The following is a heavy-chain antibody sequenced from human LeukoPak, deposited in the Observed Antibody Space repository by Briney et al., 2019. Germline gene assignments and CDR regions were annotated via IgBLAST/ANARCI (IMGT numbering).Heavy chain of an antibody. V-gene: IGHV4-4*07. CDR3: ARVESGYGSPYFDH. J-gene: IGHJ4*02. CDR1: GGSIRSYY. D-gene: IGHD3-10*01. CDR2: IYNDEKT. Sequence: MPSETLSLTCTVSGGSIRSYYWSWIRLPAGKGLEWIGLIYNDEKTNYNPSLRSRLTMSVDTSKNQFSLKVRSVTAADTAVYFCARVESGYGSPYFDHWGQGTPVTVSS.